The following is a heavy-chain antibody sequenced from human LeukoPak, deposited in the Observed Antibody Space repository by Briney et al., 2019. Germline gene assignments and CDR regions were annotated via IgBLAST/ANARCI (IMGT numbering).Heavy chain of an antibody. CDR2: IKSDGSET. J-gene: IGHJ4*02. CDR3: ARVRMGDDFNPFDY. D-gene: IGHD3-16*01. Sequence: GGSLRLSCAASGFTFSSFWIYWVRHAPGKGLVWVSRIKSDGSETLYADSVKGRFTISRDNAKNTLCLQMNSLRAEDSAVYYCARVRMGDDFNPFDYWGQGTLVTVSS. CDR1: GFTFSSFW. V-gene: IGHV3-74*01.